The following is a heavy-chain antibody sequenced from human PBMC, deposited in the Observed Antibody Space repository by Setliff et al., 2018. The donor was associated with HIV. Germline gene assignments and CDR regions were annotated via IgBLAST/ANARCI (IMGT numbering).Heavy chain of an antibody. Sequence: SETLSLTCAVYGGSFSGYYWSWIRQPPGKGLEWIGEINHSGSTNYNPSLKSRVTIPVDTSKNQFSLKLSSVTAADTAVYYCARVDTYYYGSGTGTDAFDIWGQGTMVTVSS. V-gene: IGHV4-34*01. J-gene: IGHJ3*02. CDR1: GGSFSGYY. D-gene: IGHD3-10*01. CDR2: INHSGST. CDR3: ARVDTYYYGSGTGTDAFDI.